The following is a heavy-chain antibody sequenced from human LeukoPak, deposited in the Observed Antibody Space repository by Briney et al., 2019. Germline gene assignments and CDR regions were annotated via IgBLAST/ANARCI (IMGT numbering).Heavy chain of an antibody. CDR2: IYSGGST. J-gene: IGHJ6*03. D-gene: IGHD1-1*01. CDR1: GFTFSSYA. Sequence: GGSLRLSCAASGFTFSSYAMSWVRQAPGKGLEWVSVIYSGGSTYYADSVKGRFTISRDNSKNTLYLQMNSLRAEDTAVYYCARDKLDPDDYYYYYYMDVWGKGTTVTVSS. CDR3: ARDKLDPDDYYYYYYMDV. V-gene: IGHV3-53*01.